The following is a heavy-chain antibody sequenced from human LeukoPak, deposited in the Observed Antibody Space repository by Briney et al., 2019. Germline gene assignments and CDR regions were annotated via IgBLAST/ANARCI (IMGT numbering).Heavy chain of an antibody. Sequence: QPGGSLRLSCAASGFTFSSYAISWVRQAPGKGLEWVSAISGSGGSTYYADSVKGRFTISRDNSKNTLYLQMNSLRAEDTAVYYCAKALGYYYDSSGPFDYWGQGTLVTVSS. J-gene: IGHJ4*02. CDR2: ISGSGGST. CDR3: AKALGYYYDSSGPFDY. D-gene: IGHD3-22*01. V-gene: IGHV3-23*01. CDR1: GFTFSSYA.